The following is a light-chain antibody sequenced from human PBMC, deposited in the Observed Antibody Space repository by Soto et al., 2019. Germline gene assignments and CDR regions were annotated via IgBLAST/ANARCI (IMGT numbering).Light chain of an antibody. CDR1: QNVSTS. V-gene: IGKV3-11*01. CDR2: DAS. Sequence: EIVLTQSPATLSLSPGERVTLSCRASQNVSTSLAWYQQKPGQVPRLLIYDASDRATGIPARFSGSGSGTDFTLTISSPEPEDSAVYYCQQRTNWLTFGPGTKVDIK. CDR3: QQRTNWLT. J-gene: IGKJ3*01.